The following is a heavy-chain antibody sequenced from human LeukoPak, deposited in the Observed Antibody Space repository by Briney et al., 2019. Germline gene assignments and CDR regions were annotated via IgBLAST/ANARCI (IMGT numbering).Heavy chain of an antibody. CDR3: ARLLTGDYSYFAY. CDR2: IYYSGST. Sequence: SETLSLTCTVSGGSISSSSYHWGWIRQPPGKGLEWIGSIYYSGSTYYNPSLKSRVTISVDTSKNQFSLKLSSVTAADTAVYYCARLLTGDYSYFAYWGQGTLVTVSS. J-gene: IGHJ4*02. D-gene: IGHD4-17*01. V-gene: IGHV4-39*01. CDR1: GGSISSSSYH.